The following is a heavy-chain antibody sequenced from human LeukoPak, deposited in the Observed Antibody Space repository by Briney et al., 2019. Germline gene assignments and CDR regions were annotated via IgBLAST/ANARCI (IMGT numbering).Heavy chain of an antibody. CDR3: ARHRYYYDSSGSPHFVY. CDR2: ISSSSSYI. D-gene: IGHD3-22*01. V-gene: IGHV3-21*01. J-gene: IGHJ4*02. Sequence: GGSLRLSCAASGFTFSSYSMNWVRQAPGKGLEWVSSISSSSSYIYYADSVKGRFTISRDNAKNSLYLQVNSLRAEDTAVYYCARHRYYYDSSGSPHFVYWGQGTLVTVSS. CDR1: GFTFSSYS.